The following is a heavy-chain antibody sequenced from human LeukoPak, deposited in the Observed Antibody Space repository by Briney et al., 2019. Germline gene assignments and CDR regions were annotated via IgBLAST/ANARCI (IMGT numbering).Heavy chain of an antibody. D-gene: IGHD6-13*01. V-gene: IGHV1-18*01. CDR2: ISAYNGNT. CDR1: GYTFTNYG. Sequence: GASVTLSCKTSGYTFTNYGISWVRQAPGLGLEWMGWISAYNGNTHYAQKDQGRVTMTTDTSTSTAYMELRSLRFDDTAVYYCARDQSVRLLQTSSTYFKHVFAIWGQGSMVTVSS. J-gene: IGHJ3*02. CDR3: ARDQSVRLLQTSSTYFKHVFAI.